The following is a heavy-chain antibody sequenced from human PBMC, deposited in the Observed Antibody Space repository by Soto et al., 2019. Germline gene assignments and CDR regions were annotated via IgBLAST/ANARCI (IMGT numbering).Heavy chain of an antibody. CDR1: GGSISSYY. CDR2: IYYSGKT. Sequence: PSETLSLTCTVSGGSISSYYWSWIRQPPGKGLEWIGYIYYSGKTYYNPSLKSRVTISVDTSKNQFSLKLSSVTAADTAVYYCARGVLHWGQGTLVTAPQ. CDR3: ARGVLH. V-gene: IGHV4-59*12. J-gene: IGHJ4*02. D-gene: IGHD3-16*01.